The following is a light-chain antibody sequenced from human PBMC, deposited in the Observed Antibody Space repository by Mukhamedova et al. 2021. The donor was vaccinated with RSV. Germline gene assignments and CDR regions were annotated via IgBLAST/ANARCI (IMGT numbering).Light chain of an antibody. J-gene: IGKJ1*01. V-gene: IGKV1-27*01. CDR1: QDISNH. CDR2: GAS. CDR3: QKYRDASV. Sequence: VTMTCRASQDISNHLAWYQQKPGKVPQLLIYGASTLQSGVPSRFSGSASGTDFTLTISSLQPEDVAIYYCQKYRDASVFGQGTKV.